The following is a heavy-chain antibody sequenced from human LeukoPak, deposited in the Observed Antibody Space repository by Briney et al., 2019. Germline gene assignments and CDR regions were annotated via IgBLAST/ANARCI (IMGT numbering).Heavy chain of an antibody. CDR2: ISYDGSNK. J-gene: IGHJ4*02. Sequence: GGSLRLSCAASGFTFSSYAMHWVRQAPGKGLEWVAVISYDGSNKYYADSVKGRFTISRDNSKNTLYLQMNSLRAEDTAVYYCATYSGAHHKTFDDWGQGTLVTVSS. CDR1: GFTFSSYA. V-gene: IGHV3-30*04. D-gene: IGHD1-26*01. CDR3: ATYSGAHHKTFDD.